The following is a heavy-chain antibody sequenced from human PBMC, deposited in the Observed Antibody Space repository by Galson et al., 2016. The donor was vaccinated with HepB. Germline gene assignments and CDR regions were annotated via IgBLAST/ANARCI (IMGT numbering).Heavy chain of an antibody. V-gene: IGHV3-33*08. Sequence: SLRLSCAGSGFLFRSYGMHWVRQAPGKGLEWVAVIWYDGSNKYYADSVKGRFTISRDNSKNTLYLQMNRLRAEDTAVYYCASGEKEGFWGQGTLVTVSS. D-gene: IGHD3-10*01. J-gene: IGHJ4*02. CDR1: GFLFRSYG. CDR2: IWYDGSNK. CDR3: ASGEKEGF.